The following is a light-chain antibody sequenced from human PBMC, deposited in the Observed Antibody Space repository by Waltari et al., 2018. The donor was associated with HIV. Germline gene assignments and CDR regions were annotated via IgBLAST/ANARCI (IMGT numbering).Light chain of an antibody. CDR3: QKDNKWPRT. CDR2: GAS. Sequence: DIVLTQSPATLSVSPGERGTLSCRAIPNINNTLAWYQLKPGQAPRLLISGASTRATGIPARFSGSGSGTDFTLNIGNIQSEDFAVYYCQKDNKWPRTFGRGTKVEIK. V-gene: IGKV3-15*01. CDR1: PNINNT. J-gene: IGKJ4*01.